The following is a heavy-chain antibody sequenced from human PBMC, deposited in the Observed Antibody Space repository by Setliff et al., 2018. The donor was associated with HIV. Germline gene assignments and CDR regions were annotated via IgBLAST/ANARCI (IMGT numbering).Heavy chain of an antibody. CDR2: IYYSGST. CDR3: ARDPGSSYSSNLDV. CDR1: GGSIVRYY. J-gene: IGHJ6*04. D-gene: IGHD6-13*01. Sequence: SETLSLTCTVSGGSIVRYYWTWIRQPPGKGLEWIGYIYYSGSTNYNPSLKSRVIISVDTSKMQFSLKLSSVTAADTAVYYCARDPGSSYSSNLDVWGKGTTVTVSS. V-gene: IGHV4-59*12.